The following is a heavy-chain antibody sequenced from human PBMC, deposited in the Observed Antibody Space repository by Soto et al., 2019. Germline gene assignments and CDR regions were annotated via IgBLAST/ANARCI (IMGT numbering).Heavy chain of an antibody. J-gene: IGHJ4*02. CDR1: GGSISSGGYY. CDR2: ISYSWNT. CDR3: GTVRASWYVDY. V-gene: IGHV4-31*08. D-gene: IGHD2-2*01. Sequence: QVQLQESGPGLVKPSQTLSLTCTVSGGSISSGGYYWSWIRQPPGKGLEWIAYISYSWNTSYNTSLKSRISIYADTCKNQFSLELKSVTVADTAVYYCGTVRASWYVDYWGQGTLVTVSS.